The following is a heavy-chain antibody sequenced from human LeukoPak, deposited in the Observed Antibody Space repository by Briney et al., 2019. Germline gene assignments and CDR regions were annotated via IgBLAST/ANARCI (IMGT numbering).Heavy chain of an antibody. D-gene: IGHD2/OR15-2a*01. J-gene: IGHJ4*02. CDR2: IKEDGSEK. CDR3: AMAYFF. CDR1: GVTVSTYW. Sequence: GGSLRLSCAASGVTVSTYWMTWVRQVPGKGLEWVANIKEDGSEKNYVDSVKGRFTISRDNAKNSMYLQMNSLRAEDTAVCYCAMAYFFWGQGTLVTVSS. V-gene: IGHV3-7*04.